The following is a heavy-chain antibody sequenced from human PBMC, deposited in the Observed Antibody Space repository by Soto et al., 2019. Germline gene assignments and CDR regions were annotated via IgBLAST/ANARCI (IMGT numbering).Heavy chain of an antibody. V-gene: IGHV4-59*01. J-gene: IGHJ3*02. Sequence: SETLSLTCTVSGGSISSYYWSWIRQPPGKGLEWIGYIYYSGSTNYNPSLKSRVTISVDTSKNQFSLKLSSVTAADTAVYYCARELFQFGPRVGTFDIWGQGTLVTVSS. D-gene: IGHD3-16*01. CDR3: ARELFQFGPRVGTFDI. CDR2: IYYSGST. CDR1: GGSISSYY.